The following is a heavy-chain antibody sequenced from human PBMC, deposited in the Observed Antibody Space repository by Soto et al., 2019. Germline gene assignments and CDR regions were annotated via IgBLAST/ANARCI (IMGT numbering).Heavy chain of an antibody. J-gene: IGHJ5*02. CDR3: ARDMGGYPCDCFDP. D-gene: IGHD3-16*01. CDR1: GYTFTSYG. Sequence: ASVKVSCKASGYTFTSYGISWVRQAPGQGLEWMGWISAYNGNTNYAQKLQGRVTMTTDTSTSTAYMELRSLRSDDTAVYYCARDMGGYPCDCFDPWGQGTLVTVSS. V-gene: IGHV1-18*01. CDR2: ISAYNGNT.